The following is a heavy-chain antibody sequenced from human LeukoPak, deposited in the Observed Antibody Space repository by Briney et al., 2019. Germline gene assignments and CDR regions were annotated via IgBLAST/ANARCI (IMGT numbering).Heavy chain of an antibody. D-gene: IGHD4-17*01. CDR3: PTENFYYGDYEEVY. V-gene: IGHV3-15*07. Sequence: GGSLRLSCAASGFTFSNAWMNWVRQAPGRGLEWVGRIKSKTDGGTTDYAAPGKGRFTISRDDSKNTPYLQMTSLKTEDTAVYYCPTENFYYGDYEEVYWGQGTLVTVSS. CDR1: GFTFSNAW. CDR2: IKSKTDGGTT. J-gene: IGHJ4*02.